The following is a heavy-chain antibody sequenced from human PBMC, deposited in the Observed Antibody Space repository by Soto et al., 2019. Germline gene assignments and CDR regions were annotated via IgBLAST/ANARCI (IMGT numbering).Heavy chain of an antibody. CDR1: GFTFRDYG. J-gene: IGHJ4*02. CDR2: ISHHGLKE. CDR3: AKDWVGGSNKYYFEY. Sequence: QVQLVESGGGVVRPGRSLRLSCVASGFTFRDYGLHWVRQAPGKGLEWVAGISHHGLKEHYADSVKGRFTISRDNSKKTVYLQLNSLRGDDTAVYYCAKDWVGGSNKYYFEYWGQGTLVTVSS. V-gene: IGHV3-30*18. D-gene: IGHD1-26*01.